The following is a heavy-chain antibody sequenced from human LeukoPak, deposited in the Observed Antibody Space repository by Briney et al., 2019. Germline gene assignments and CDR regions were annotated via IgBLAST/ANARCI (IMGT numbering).Heavy chain of an antibody. CDR1: GGSISSYY. CDR2: IYYSGST. D-gene: IGHD3-10*01. CDR3: ARPYHYDSGSRGTAFDI. V-gene: IGHV4-59*08. J-gene: IGHJ3*02. Sequence: SETLSLTCTVSGGSISSYYWNWIRQPPGKGLEWIGYIYYSGSTNYNPSLKSRVTISVDTSKNQFSLKLSSVTAADTAIYYCARPYHYDSGSRGTAFDIWGPGTMVTVSS.